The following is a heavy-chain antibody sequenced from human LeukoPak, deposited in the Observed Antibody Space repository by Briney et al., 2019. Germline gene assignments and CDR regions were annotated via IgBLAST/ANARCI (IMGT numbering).Heavy chain of an antibody. D-gene: IGHD1-26*01. CDR1: GYTFTSYD. Sequence: ASVKVSCKASGYTFTSYDINWVRQATGQGLEWMGWMNPNSGNTGYAQKFQGRVTMTRNTSISTAYMELSSLRSEDTAVYYCTRGEGMWELLRYWGQGTLVTVSS. V-gene: IGHV1-8*01. CDR3: TRGEGMWELLRY. J-gene: IGHJ4*02. CDR2: MNPNSGNT.